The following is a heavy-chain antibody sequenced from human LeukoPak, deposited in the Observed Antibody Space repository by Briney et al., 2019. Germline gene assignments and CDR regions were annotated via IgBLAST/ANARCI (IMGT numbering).Heavy chain of an antibody. CDR3: AEQEDYYGGSGYFDF. CDR1: GGSISSNY. Sequence: SETLSLTCTVSGGSISSNYWSWIRQPAGKGLEWIGRIYSAGDTKYNPSLKSRVTMSVDTSKNQFSLRLNSVTAADTAMYYCAEQEDYYGGSGYFDFWGQGTLVTVSS. J-gene: IGHJ4*02. D-gene: IGHD3-22*01. CDR2: IYSAGDT. V-gene: IGHV4-4*07.